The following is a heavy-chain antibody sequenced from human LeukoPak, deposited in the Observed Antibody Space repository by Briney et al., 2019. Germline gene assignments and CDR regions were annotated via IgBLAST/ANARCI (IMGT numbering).Heavy chain of an antibody. CDR2: IYYSGST. D-gene: IGHD3-22*01. CDR1: GGSISSYY. CDR3: ARDSYYDSSGYYSLFDY. J-gene: IGHJ4*02. V-gene: IGHV4-59*01. Sequence: SETLSLTCTVSGGSISSYYWSWIRQPPGKGLEWIGYIYYSGSTNYNPSLKSRVTISVDTSKNQFSLKLNSVTAADTAVYFCARDSYYDSSGYYSLFDYWGQGALVTVSS.